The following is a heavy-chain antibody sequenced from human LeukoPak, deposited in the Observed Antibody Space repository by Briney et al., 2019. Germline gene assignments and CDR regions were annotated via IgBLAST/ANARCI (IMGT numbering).Heavy chain of an antibody. V-gene: IGHV3-23*01. CDR3: AKGVRYLDWWILDY. Sequence: GGSLRLSCAASGFTFSYYAMGWVRQAPGKGLEWVSGISGSNNAYYTDSVKGRFTISRDNSKNTLYLQMNTLRAEDTAVYYCAKGVRYLDWWILDYWGQEPWSPSP. D-gene: IGHD3-9*01. CDR1: GFTFSYYA. CDR2: ISGSNNA. J-gene: IGHJ4*01.